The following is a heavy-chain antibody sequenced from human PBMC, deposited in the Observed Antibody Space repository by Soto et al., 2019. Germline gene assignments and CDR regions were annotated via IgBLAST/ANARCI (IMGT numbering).Heavy chain of an antibody. CDR1: GFTFNSYG. CDR2: ISYDGRNK. CDR3: VKEGSSGWPYYYGLDV. J-gene: IGHJ6*02. Sequence: QVQLVESGGGVVQPGRSLRLSCAASGFTFNSYGMHWVRQGPGNGLEWVAFISYDGRNKYYADSVKGRFTISRDNSKNTLYLQMSSLRAEDTAVYYCVKEGSSGWPYYYGLDVWGQGTTVTVSS. D-gene: IGHD6-19*01. V-gene: IGHV3-30*18.